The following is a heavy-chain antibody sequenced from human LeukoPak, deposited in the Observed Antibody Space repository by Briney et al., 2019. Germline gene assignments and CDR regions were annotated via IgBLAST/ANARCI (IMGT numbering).Heavy chain of an antibody. D-gene: IGHD1-26*01. V-gene: IGHV1-24*01. CDR2: FDPEDGET. J-gene: IGHJ5*02. CDR1: GYTLTELS. Sequence: ASVKVSCKVSGYTLTELSMHWVRQAPGKGLEWMGGFDPEDGETIYAQKFQGRVTMTEDTSTDTAYMELSSLRSEDTAVYYCATDFGGSYFDHSPCFDPWGQGTLVTVSS. CDR3: ATDFGGSYFDHSPCFDP.